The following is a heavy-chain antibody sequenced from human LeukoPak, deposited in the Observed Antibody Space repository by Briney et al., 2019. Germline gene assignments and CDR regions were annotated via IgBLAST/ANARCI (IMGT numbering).Heavy chain of an antibody. CDR2: ISAYNGNT. Sequence: GASVKVSCKASGYTFTSYGISWVRQAPGQGLEWMGWISAYNGNTNYAQKLQGRVTMTTDTSTSTAYMELRSLRSDDTAVYYCTTWSRPGGYFRGWYLDLWGRGTLVTVSS. CDR1: GYTFTSYG. J-gene: IGHJ2*01. D-gene: IGHD3-22*01. V-gene: IGHV1-18*01. CDR3: TTWSRPGGYFRGWYLDL.